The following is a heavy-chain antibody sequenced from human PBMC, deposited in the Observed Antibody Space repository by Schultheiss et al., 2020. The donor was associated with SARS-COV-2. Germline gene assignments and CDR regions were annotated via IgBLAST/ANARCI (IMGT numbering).Heavy chain of an antibody. J-gene: IGHJ4*02. CDR3: ARIGNYGPFDF. Sequence: LRLSCAVSGGSISSGGYSWSWIRQPPGKGLEWIGEINHSGSTNYNPSLKSRVTISVDTSKNQFSLKLSSVTAADTAIYYCARIGNYGPFDFWGQGTLVTVSS. V-gene: IGHV4-30-2*01. D-gene: IGHD1-7*01. CDR2: INHSGST. CDR1: GGSISSGGYS.